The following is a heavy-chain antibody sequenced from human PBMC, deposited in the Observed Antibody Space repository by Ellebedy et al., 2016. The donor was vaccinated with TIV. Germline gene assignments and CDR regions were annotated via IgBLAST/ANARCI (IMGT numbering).Heavy chain of an antibody. D-gene: IGHD2-15*01. CDR3: ARTQFTSGGSCYSL. Sequence: GESLKISCAASGFTFSSYAMSWVRQAPGEGLEWVSIISGSGGNTYYADSVKGRFTISRDNSKNTLYLQMNSLRAEDTAVYYCARTQFTSGGSCYSLWGQGTLVTVSS. CDR1: GFTFSSYA. V-gene: IGHV3-23*01. J-gene: IGHJ4*02. CDR2: ISGSGGNT.